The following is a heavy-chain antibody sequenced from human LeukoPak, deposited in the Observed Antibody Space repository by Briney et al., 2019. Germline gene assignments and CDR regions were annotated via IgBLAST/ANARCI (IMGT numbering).Heavy chain of an antibody. V-gene: IGHV3-23*01. CDR2: ISGSGGST. Sequence: GGSLRLSCAGSGFTVSSNYMNWVRQAPGKGLEWVSVISGSGGSTYYADSVKGRFTISRDNSKDTLFLQMNSLRTEDTAVYYCAKRSNFWTGYLDYWGQGALVTVSS. CDR3: AKRSNFWTGYLDY. CDR1: GFTVSSNY. J-gene: IGHJ4*02. D-gene: IGHD3/OR15-3a*01.